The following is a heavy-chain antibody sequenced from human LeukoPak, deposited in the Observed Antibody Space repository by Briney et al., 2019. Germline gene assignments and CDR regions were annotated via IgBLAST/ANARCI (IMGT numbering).Heavy chain of an antibody. CDR2: IYYSGST. Sequence: KPSQTLSLTCTVSGGSISSGGYYWSWIRQHPGKGLEWIGYIYYSGSTYYNPSLKSRVTISVDTSKNQFSLKLSSVTAADTAVYYCARGNSNRRYFDWLLTGGPYYYFDHWGQGTLVTVSS. CDR3: ARGNSNRRYFDWLLTGGPYYYFDH. J-gene: IGHJ4*02. CDR1: GGSISSGGYY. D-gene: IGHD3-9*01. V-gene: IGHV4-31*03.